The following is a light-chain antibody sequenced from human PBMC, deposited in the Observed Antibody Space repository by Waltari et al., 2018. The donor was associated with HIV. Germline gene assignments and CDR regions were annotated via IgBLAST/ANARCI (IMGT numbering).Light chain of an antibody. V-gene: IGLV3-19*01. Sequence: SSELTQDPAVSVALGQTVKITCQGDSLRSYYASWYQQKPGHAPVLVSYARNNRPSGIPDRFAGSSSGDTASLTITGAQAEDEAADYCNSRDSSVNPLHVIFGGGTYVTVL. J-gene: IGLJ2*01. CDR3: NSRDSSVNPLHVI. CDR2: ARN. CDR1: SLRSYY.